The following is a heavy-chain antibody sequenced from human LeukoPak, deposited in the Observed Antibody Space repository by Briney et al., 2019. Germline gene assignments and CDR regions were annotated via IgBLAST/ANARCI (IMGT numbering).Heavy chain of an antibody. Sequence: GGSLRLSCAASGFTFNHYGIHWVRHAPGKGLEWVAVISYDATKEYFADSVKGRFTISRDNSKNTVYLKMSSLRVEDTSVYYCARSSSRMFTLGPGFDPWGQGTLVTVSS. CDR2: ISYDATKE. D-gene: IGHD3-10*02. CDR3: ARSSSRMFTLGPGFDP. J-gene: IGHJ5*02. CDR1: GFTFNHYG. V-gene: IGHV3-30*03.